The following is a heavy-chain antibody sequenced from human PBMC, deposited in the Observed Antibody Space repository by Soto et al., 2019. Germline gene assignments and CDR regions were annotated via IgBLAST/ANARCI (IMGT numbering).Heavy chain of an antibody. J-gene: IGHJ6*02. CDR1: GFTFSSYA. Sequence: GGSLRLSXAASGFTFSSYAMSLVRQAPGKGLEWVSAISGSGGSTYYADSVKGRFTISRDNSKNTLYLQMNSLRAEDTAVYYCAKVSARVVITSYGMDVWGQGTTVTVSS. V-gene: IGHV3-23*01. CDR3: AKVSARVVITSYGMDV. CDR2: ISGSGGST. D-gene: IGHD3-3*01.